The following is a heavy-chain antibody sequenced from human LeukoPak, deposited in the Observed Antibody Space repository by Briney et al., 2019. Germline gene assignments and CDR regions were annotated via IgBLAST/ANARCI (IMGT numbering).Heavy chain of an antibody. CDR1: RGSGYSVSTSTYS. J-gene: IGHJ4*02. D-gene: IGHD3-9*01. CDR3: ARLNKGRYSDDIFYY. V-gene: IGHV4-39*01. CDR2: IYYTGST. Sequence: PSETLSLTCTVSRGSGYSVSTSTYSWGWIRQHPGKGLEWIGNIYYTGSTYYNPSLKSRVTMSVDTSKNQFYLKVSSVTAADTAVYYCARLNKGRYSDDIFYYWGQGTLVTVSS.